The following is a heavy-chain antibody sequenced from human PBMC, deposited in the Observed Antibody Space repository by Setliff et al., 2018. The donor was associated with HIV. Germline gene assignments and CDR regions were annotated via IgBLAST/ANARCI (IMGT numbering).Heavy chain of an antibody. V-gene: IGHV4-4*07. Sequence: SETLSLTCTVSGVSISNYYWSWIRQPAGKGLEWIGRIYTSGNTNYNPSLKSRVTMSIGTSNNRFSLRLTSVTAADTAVYYCARGPRPVDVDYYYMDVWGKGTTVTVSS. CDR1: GVSISNYY. J-gene: IGHJ6*03. CDR3: ARGPRPVDVDYYYMDV. CDR2: IYTSGNT.